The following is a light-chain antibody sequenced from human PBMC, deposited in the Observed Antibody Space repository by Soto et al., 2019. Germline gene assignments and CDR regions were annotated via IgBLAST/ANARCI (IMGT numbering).Light chain of an antibody. J-gene: IGKJ5*01. CDR1: QHLNNY. CDR3: QQYENLHT. Sequence: TRMTQSPSSLSASVGDIGTMTFQTSQHLNNYLTSYQQKPGRAPKLLIYDASNLEAGVPSRFRGSGSGTDFTFTISRLQPEDIATYYCQQYENLHTFGQGTRLEIK. CDR2: DAS. V-gene: IGKV1-33*01.